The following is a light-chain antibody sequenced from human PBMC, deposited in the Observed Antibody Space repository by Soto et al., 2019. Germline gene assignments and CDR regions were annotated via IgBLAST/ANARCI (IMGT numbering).Light chain of an antibody. V-gene: IGKV1-5*03. CDR1: QSISSW. CDR3: QQYKSFSLT. Sequence: DIPMTQSPSTLSASVGDRVTISCRASQSISSWLAWYQQKPGKAPKLLIYKTSNLDSGVPSRFSGSGSGTEFTLTISSLQPDDFATYYCQQYKSFSLTFGGGTRVEV. J-gene: IGKJ4*01. CDR2: KTS.